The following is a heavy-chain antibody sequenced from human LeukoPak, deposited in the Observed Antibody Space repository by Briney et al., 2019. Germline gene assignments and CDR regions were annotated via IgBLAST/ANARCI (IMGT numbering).Heavy chain of an antibody. D-gene: IGHD3-3*01. V-gene: IGHV3-33*01. CDR1: GFTLSTYG. CDR2: IWYDGSNK. CDR3: ARVGLRFLEWTH. J-gene: IGHJ4*02. Sequence: GGSLRLSCAASGFTLSTYGMHWVRQAPGKGLEWVALIWYDGSNKYYADSVKGRFTISRDNSNNTLYLQMDSLRAEDTAVYYCARVGLRFLEWTHWGQGTLVTVSS.